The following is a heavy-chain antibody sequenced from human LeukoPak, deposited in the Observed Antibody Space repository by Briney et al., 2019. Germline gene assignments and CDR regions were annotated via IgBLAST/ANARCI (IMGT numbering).Heavy chain of an antibody. D-gene: IGHD5-12*01. CDR2: IPYDGSNK. CDR1: GFTFSSYA. Sequence: GGSLRLSCAASGFTFSSYAMHWVRQAPGKGLEWVAVIPYDGSNKYYADSVKGRFTISRDNSKNTLYLQMNSLRAEDTAVYYCARAFRWLRYFDYWGQGTLVTVSS. J-gene: IGHJ4*02. CDR3: ARAFRWLRYFDY. V-gene: IGHV3-30-3*01.